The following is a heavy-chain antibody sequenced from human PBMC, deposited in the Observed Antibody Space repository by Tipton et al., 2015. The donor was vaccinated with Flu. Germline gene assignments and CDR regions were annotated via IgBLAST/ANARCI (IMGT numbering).Heavy chain of an antibody. CDR3: ARLSSNWYHQLDN. V-gene: IGHV4-59*01. D-gene: IGHD6-13*01. Sequence: LRLSCIVSGGSMYSYYWAWLRQPPGKGLEWIGYISYSGSTNYNPSLKSRVTISVDTSKNQFSLKLSSVTAADTAVYYCARLSSNWYHQLDNWGQGTLVTVSS. J-gene: IGHJ4*02. CDR1: GGSMYSYY. CDR2: ISYSGST.